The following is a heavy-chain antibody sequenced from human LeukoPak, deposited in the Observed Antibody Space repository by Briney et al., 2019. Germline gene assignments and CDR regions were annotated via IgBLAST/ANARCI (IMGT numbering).Heavy chain of an antibody. CDR2: ISSSGSTI. D-gene: IGHD3-9*01. CDR3: ARLGRYFDWLGAVDY. J-gene: IGHJ4*02. Sequence: GGSLRLSCAASGFTFSSYGMSWVRQAPGKGLEWVSYISSSGSTIYYADSVKGRFTISRDNAKNSLYLQMNSLRAEDTALYYCARLGRYFDWLGAVDYWGQGTLVTVSS. CDR1: GFTFSSYG. V-gene: IGHV3-48*04.